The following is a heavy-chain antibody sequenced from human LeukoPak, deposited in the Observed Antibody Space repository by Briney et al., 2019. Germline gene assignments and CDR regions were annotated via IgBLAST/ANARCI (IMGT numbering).Heavy chain of an antibody. Sequence: ASVKVSRKASGYTFTSYYMHWVRQAPGQGLEWMGIINPSGGSTSYAQKFQGRVTMTRDTSTSTVYMELSSLRSEDTAVYYCARAAPTYYDILTGYFPLGYWGQGTLVTVSS. D-gene: IGHD3-9*01. CDR1: GYTFTSYY. CDR2: INPSGGST. CDR3: ARAAPTYYDILTGYFPLGY. J-gene: IGHJ4*02. V-gene: IGHV1-46*01.